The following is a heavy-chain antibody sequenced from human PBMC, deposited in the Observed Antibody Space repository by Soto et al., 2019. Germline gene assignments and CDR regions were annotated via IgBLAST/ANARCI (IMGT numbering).Heavy chain of an antibody. CDR1: GGSISSYY. V-gene: IGHV4-59*08. Sequence: SETLSLTCSVSGGSISSYYWSWIRQPPGKGLEWIGYISYRGSINYSPSLKSRVSISADTSKNQFSLKLSSVTAADTAVYYCARATIFGVVTTVYYYYGMDVWGQGTTVTVSS. CDR2: ISYRGSI. CDR3: ARATIFGVVTTVYYYYGMDV. D-gene: IGHD3-3*01. J-gene: IGHJ6*02.